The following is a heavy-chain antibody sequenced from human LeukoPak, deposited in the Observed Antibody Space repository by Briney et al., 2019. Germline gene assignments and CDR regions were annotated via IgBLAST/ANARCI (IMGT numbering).Heavy chain of an antibody. Sequence: PSETLSLTCAVYGGSFSGYYWSWIRQPPGKGLEWIGEINHSGSTNYNPSLKSRVTISVDTSKNQFSLKLSYVTAADTAVYYCARGRYSSSDYWGQGTLVTVSS. CDR1: GGSFSGYY. J-gene: IGHJ4*02. D-gene: IGHD6-13*01. V-gene: IGHV4-34*01. CDR2: INHSGST. CDR3: ARGRYSSSDY.